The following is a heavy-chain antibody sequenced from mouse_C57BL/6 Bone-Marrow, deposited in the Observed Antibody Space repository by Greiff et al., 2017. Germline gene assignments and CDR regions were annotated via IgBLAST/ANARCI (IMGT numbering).Heavy chain of an antibody. CDR3: ARSPDKDYFDY. J-gene: IGHJ2*01. Sequence: VMLVESGAELARPGASVKLSCKASGYTFTSYGISWVKQRTGQGLEWIGEIYPRSGNTYYNEKFKGKATLTADKSSSTAYMELRSLTSEDSAVYFCARSPDKDYFDYWGQGTTLTVSS. CDR1: GYTFTSYG. V-gene: IGHV1-81*01. CDR2: IYPRSGNT.